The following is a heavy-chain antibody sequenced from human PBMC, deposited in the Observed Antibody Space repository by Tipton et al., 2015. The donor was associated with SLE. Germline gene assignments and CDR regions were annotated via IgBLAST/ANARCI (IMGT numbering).Heavy chain of an antibody. CDR3: ARVRNNGDYVGAFDI. D-gene: IGHD4-17*01. J-gene: IGHJ3*02. Sequence: TLSLTCTVSGGSISSGGYYWSWIRPHPGKGLEWIGYISYSGSTYYNPSLKSRVTISVDTSKNQFSLRLSSVTAADTAVYYCARVRNNGDYVGAFDIWGQGTMVTVSS. CDR2: ISYSGST. V-gene: IGHV4-31*03. CDR1: GGSISSGGYY.